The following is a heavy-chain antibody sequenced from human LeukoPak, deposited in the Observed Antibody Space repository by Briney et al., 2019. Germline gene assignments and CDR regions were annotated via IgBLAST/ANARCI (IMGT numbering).Heavy chain of an antibody. V-gene: IGHV3-30*03. J-gene: IGHJ4*02. CDR3: ARDYGSGSYSFDY. CDR1: GFTFSSYG. CDR2: ISYDGSNK. Sequence: GGSLRLSCAASGFTFSSYGMPWVRQAPGKGLEWVAVISYDGSNKYYADSVKGRFSISRDNSQNTLHLQMNSLRAEDTAVYYCARDYGSGSYSFDYWGQGTLVTVSS. D-gene: IGHD3-10*01.